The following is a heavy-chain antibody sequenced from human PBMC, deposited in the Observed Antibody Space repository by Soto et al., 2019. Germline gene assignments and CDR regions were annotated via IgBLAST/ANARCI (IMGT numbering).Heavy chain of an antibody. CDR2: IIPIFGTA. D-gene: IGHD2-15*01. V-gene: IGHV1-69*12. J-gene: IGHJ6*02. CDR1: GGTFSSYA. CDR3: GRDRRDIVVVVAARNGDYYYYGMEG. Sequence: QVQLVQSGAEVKKPGSSVKVSCKASGGTFSSYAISWVRQAPGQGLEWMGGIIPIFGTANYAQKFQGRGTITADEYTSTGCKELSSMRSEDTAVYYCGRDRRDIVVVVAARNGDYYYYGMEGWGQGTTVTVSS.